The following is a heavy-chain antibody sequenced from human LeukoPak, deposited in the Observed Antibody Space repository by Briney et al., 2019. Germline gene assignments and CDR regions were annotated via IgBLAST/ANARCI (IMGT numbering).Heavy chain of an antibody. D-gene: IGHD5-24*01. CDR1: GYTFTSYG. V-gene: IGHV1-18*01. Sequence: ASVKVSCKASGYTFTSYGISWVRQDPGQGLEWMGWISAYNGNTNYAQKLQGRVTMTTDTSTSTAYMELRSLRSDDTAVYYCARVARWLQPESDFDYWGQGTLVTVSS. J-gene: IGHJ4*02. CDR2: ISAYNGNT. CDR3: ARVARWLQPESDFDY.